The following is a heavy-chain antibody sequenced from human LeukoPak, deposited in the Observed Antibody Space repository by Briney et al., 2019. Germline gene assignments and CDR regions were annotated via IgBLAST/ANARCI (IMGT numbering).Heavy chain of an antibody. CDR2: IYYSGST. CDR3: VRDSSRLYDWFDP. J-gene: IGHJ5*02. CDR1: GGSISSYY. D-gene: IGHD2-8*01. V-gene: IGHV4-59*01. Sequence: SETLSLTCTVSGGSISSYYWSWIRQPPGKGLEWIGYIYYSGSTNYNPSLKSRVTISVDTSKNQFSLKLSSVTAADTAVYYCVRDSSRLYDWFDPWGQGTLVTVSS.